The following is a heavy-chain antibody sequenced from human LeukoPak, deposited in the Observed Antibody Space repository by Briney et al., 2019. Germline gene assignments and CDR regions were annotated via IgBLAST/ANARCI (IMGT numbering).Heavy chain of an antibody. Sequence: GGSLRLSCAASGFTFSSYWMSWVRQAPGKGLEWVANIKQDGSEKYYVDSVKGRFTISRHNAKNSLYLQMNSLRAEDTAVYCCARAHYDILTGYYFDYWGQGTLVTVSS. D-gene: IGHD3-9*01. J-gene: IGHJ4*02. V-gene: IGHV3-7*01. CDR1: GFTFSSYW. CDR3: ARAHYDILTGYYFDY. CDR2: IKQDGSEK.